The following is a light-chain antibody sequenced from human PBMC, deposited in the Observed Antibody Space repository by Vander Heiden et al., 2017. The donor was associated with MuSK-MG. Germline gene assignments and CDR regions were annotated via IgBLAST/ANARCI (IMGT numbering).Light chain of an antibody. CDR2: DVS. CDR1: SSDIGSYDF. V-gene: IGLV2-14*01. CDR3: SSYTSSTTLV. Sequence: QSALTQPASVSGSPGQSITISCTGTSSDIGSYDFVSWYQQRPGKAPKLIICDVSKRPSGVSDRFSGSKSGNEASLTISGLQDEDEADYFCSSYTSSTTLVFGGGTKLTVL. J-gene: IGLJ2*01.